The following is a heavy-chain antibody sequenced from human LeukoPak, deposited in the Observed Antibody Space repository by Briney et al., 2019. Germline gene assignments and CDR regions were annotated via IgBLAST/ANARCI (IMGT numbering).Heavy chain of an antibody. CDR3: ASLLRGVDY. CDR1: GGSFSGYY. Sequence: PSETLSLTCAVYGGSFSGYYWSWVRQPPGKGMEWVGEVNHSGSTNYNPSLTSRVTISVDTSKNKFSLKLSSVTAADTAVYYCASLLRGVDYWGQGTLVTVSS. D-gene: IGHD3-10*01. CDR2: VNHSGST. J-gene: IGHJ4*02. V-gene: IGHV4-34*01.